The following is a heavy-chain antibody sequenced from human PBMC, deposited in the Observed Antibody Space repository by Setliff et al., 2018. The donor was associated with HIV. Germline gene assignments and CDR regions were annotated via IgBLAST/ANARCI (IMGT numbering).Heavy chain of an antibody. J-gene: IGHJ4*02. CDR2: INAGNGNT. Sequence: ASVKVSCKASGYTVTNYAMHWLRQAPGQRLEWMGWINAGNGNTSYSQEFQGRVPITRDTTATTAYMELSSLRSEDTDISFCATDQLLLGGSYSDYWGQGTLVTVSS. D-gene: IGHD1-26*01. CDR1: GYTVTNYA. V-gene: IGHV1-3*03. CDR3: ATDQLLLGGSYSDY.